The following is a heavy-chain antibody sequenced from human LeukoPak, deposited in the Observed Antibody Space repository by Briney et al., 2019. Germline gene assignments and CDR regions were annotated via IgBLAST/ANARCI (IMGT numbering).Heavy chain of an antibody. J-gene: IGHJ6*03. CDR1: GLTFSNYA. Sequence: PGGSLRLSCAASGLTFSNYAMNWVRQAPGKGLEWVSTISGSAGSTYYADAVEGRFTISGDNSKSTLYLQMNSLRADDAAVYYFAKALGTDYYYYMDVWGKGTTVTVSS. CDR2: ISGSAGST. CDR3: AKALGTDYYYYMDV. V-gene: IGHV3-23*01.